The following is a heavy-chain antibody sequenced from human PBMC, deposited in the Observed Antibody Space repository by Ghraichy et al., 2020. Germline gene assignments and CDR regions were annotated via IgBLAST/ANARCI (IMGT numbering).Heavy chain of an antibody. CDR2: IYYSGST. J-gene: IGHJ4*02. CDR1: GGSISSSSYY. Sequence: SETLSLTCTVSGGSISSSSYYWGWIRQPPGKGLEWIGSIYYSGSTYYNPSLKSRVTISVDTSKNQFSLKLSSVTAADTAVYYCARPMSRIVARIDYWGQGTLVTVSS. CDR3: ARPMSRIVARIDY. V-gene: IGHV4-39*01. D-gene: IGHD5-12*01.